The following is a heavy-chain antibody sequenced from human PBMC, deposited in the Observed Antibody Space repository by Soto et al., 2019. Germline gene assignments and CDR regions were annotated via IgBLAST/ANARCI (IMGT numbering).Heavy chain of an antibody. CDR2: INHSGST. CDR1: GGSFSGYY. Sequence: QVQLQQSGAGLLKPSATLSLTCAVYGGSFSGYYWSWIRQPPGKGLEWIGEINHSGSTNYNPSLKSRVTISVDTSKNQFALKLSSVSAADTAVYYCARARGFYGSGKGVYDYWGQGTLVTVSS. J-gene: IGHJ4*02. CDR3: ARARGFYGSGKGVYDY. D-gene: IGHD3-10*01. V-gene: IGHV4-34*01.